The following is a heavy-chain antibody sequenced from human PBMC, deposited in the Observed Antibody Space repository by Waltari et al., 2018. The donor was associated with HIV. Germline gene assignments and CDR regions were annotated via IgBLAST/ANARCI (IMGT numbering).Heavy chain of an antibody. D-gene: IGHD3-22*01. CDR3: AREPYYYDSSGYYSFDY. J-gene: IGHJ4*02. CDR2: IYYSGST. CDR1: GGSISSSSYY. Sequence: QLQLQESGPGLVKPSETLSLTCTVSGGSISSSSYYWGWIRQPPGKGLEWIGSIYYSGSTYYNPSLKSRVTISVDTSKNQFSLKLSSVTAADTAVYYCAREPYYYDSSGYYSFDYWGQGTLVTVSS. V-gene: IGHV4-39*07.